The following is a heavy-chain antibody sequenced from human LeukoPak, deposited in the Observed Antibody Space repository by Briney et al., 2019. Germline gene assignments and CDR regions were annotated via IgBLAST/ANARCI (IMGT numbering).Heavy chain of an antibody. CDR3: AKTVVILYYFDY. V-gene: IGHV3-23*01. Sequence: GGSLRLSCAASGFTFSSYAMSWVRQAPGKGLEWVSAISGSGGSTYYADSVKGRFTISRDNSKNTLYLQMSSLRAEDTAVYYCAKTVVILYYFDYWGQGTLVTVSS. CDR2: ISGSGGST. D-gene: IGHD3-22*01. J-gene: IGHJ4*02. CDR1: GFTFSSYA.